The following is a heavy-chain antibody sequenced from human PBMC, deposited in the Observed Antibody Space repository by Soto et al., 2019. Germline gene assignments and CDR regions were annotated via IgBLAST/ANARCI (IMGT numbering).Heavy chain of an antibody. Sequence: QVQLVESGGGVVQPGRSLRLSCAASGFTFSSYGMHWVRQAPGKGLEWVAVISYDGSNKYYADSVKGRFTISRDNSKNTLYLQMNSLRAEDTAVYYCAKEHMGVVVPAVLDYWGQGTLVTVSS. CDR3: AKEHMGVVVPAVLDY. CDR2: ISYDGSNK. CDR1: GFTFSSYG. J-gene: IGHJ4*02. D-gene: IGHD2-2*01. V-gene: IGHV3-30*18.